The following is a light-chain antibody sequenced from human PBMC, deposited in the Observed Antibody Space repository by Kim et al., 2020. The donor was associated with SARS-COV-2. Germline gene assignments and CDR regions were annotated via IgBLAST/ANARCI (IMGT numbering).Light chain of an antibody. J-gene: IGKJ1*01. CDR1: QSVDGW. Sequence: DIQMTQSPSTLSAFVGDRVTMTCRASQSVDGWLALYQQRPGKAPRLLIYQASKLASGVPSRFSGSGSGTDFTLTVSNLQSDDSAVYYCKQYETYWTFGPGTKVDIK. V-gene: IGKV1-5*03. CDR2: QAS. CDR3: KQYETYWT.